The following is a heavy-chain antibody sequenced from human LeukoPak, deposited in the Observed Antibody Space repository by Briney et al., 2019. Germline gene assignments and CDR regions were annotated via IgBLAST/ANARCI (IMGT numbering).Heavy chain of an antibody. D-gene: IGHD1-26*01. CDR3: AREGSGAGQDY. V-gene: IGHV4-39*02. CDR2: IYYSGST. J-gene: IGHJ4*02. CDR1: GGSVSSTSYY. Sequence: SETLSLTCTVSGGSVSSTSYYWGWIRQPPGKGLEWIGNIYYSGSTSYNPSLKSRVTISVDTSRNQFSLKLTSVTAADTAVYYCAREGSGAGQDYWGQGTLITVSS.